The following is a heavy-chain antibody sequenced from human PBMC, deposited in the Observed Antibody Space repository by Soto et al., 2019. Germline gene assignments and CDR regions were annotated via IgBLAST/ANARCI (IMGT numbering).Heavy chain of an antibody. CDR2: ISYDGSNK. J-gene: IGHJ3*02. Sequence: QVQLVESGGGVVQPGRSLRLSCAASGFTFSSYGMHWVRQAPGKGLEWVAVISYDGSNKYYADSVKGRFTISRDNSKNTLYLQMNSLRAEDTAVYYCATWVGYDAFDIWGQGTMVTVSS. D-gene: IGHD2-15*01. CDR1: GFTFSSYG. CDR3: ATWVGYDAFDI. V-gene: IGHV3-30*03.